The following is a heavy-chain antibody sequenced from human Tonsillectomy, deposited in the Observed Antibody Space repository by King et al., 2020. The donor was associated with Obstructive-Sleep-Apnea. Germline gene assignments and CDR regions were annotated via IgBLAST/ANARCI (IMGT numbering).Heavy chain of an antibody. CDR1: GGSISSYY. CDR2: IYPSGST. Sequence: VQLQESGPGLVKPSETLSLTCTVSGGSISSYYWSWIRQPAGKGLEWIGRIYPSGSTNYNPSLKSRLTMSVDTSKNQFSLKLSSVTAADTAVYYCARDHPSIGELSTHWGQGTLVTVSS. D-gene: IGHD3-10*01. V-gene: IGHV4-4*07. CDR3: ARDHPSIGELSTH. J-gene: IGHJ4*02.